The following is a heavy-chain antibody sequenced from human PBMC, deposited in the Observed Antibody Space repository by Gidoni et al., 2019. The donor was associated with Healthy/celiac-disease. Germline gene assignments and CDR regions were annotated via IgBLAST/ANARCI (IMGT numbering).Heavy chain of an antibody. V-gene: IGHV4-4*07. CDR1: GGANSSYY. D-gene: IGHD6-13*01. CDR2: IYTSGST. Sequence: QVQLQESGPGLVKPSETLSLTCTVPGGANSSYYWSWIRQPAGKGLEWIGRIYTSGSTNYNPSLKSRVTMSVDTSKNQFSLKLSSVTAADTAVYYCARASAAAGQYYYYYMDVWGKGTTVTVSS. CDR3: ARASAAAGQYYYYYMDV. J-gene: IGHJ6*03.